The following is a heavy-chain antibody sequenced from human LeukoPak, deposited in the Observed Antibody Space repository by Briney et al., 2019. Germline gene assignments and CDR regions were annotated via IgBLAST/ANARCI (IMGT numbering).Heavy chain of an antibody. CDR1: GGSISSYY. CDR2: IYTSGST. Sequence: SETLPLTCTVSGGSISSYYRSWIRQPAGKGLEWIGRIYTSGSTNYNPSLKSRVTMSVDTSKNQFSLKLSSVTAADTAVYYCARLYSYGYFVDYWGQGTLVTVSS. V-gene: IGHV4-4*07. J-gene: IGHJ4*02. D-gene: IGHD5-18*01. CDR3: ARLYSYGYFVDY.